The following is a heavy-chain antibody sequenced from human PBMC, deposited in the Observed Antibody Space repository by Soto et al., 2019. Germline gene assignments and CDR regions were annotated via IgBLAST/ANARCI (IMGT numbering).Heavy chain of an antibody. J-gene: IGHJ4*02. V-gene: IGHV3-23*01. CDR1: GFTFNNYA. Sequence: GGSLRLSCSASGFTFNNYAMAWVRQAPGEGLEWVSGISGNGATPYYADSVKGRFTISRDNSKNTLFLQMNSLSAEDTAVYFCAKAGYCTGVTCYFYYFDSWGQGTLVTVSS. CDR2: ISGNGATP. CDR3: AKAGYCTGVTCYFYYFDS. D-gene: IGHD2-15*01.